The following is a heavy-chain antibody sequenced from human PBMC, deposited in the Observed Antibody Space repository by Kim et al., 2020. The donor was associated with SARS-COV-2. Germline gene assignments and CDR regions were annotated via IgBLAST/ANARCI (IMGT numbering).Heavy chain of an antibody. Sequence: ASVKVSCKASGYTFTSYAMNWVRQAPGQGLEWMGWINTNTGNPTYAQGFTGRFVFSLDTSVSTAYLQISSLKAEDTAVYYCARDQRYCSGGSCYAVYNWFDPWGQGTPVTVSS. CDR3: ARDQRYCSGGSCYAVYNWFDP. J-gene: IGHJ5*02. CDR1: GYTFTSYA. V-gene: IGHV7-4-1*02. CDR2: INTNTGNP. D-gene: IGHD2-15*01.